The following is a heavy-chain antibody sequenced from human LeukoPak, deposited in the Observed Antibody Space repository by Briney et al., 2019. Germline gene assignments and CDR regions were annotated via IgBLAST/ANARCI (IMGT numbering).Heavy chain of an antibody. CDR2: ISGNGGNT. D-gene: IGHD6-6*01. J-gene: IGHJ4*02. Sequence: PGGSLRLSCAASVFTFSNTWMSWVRQAPREGLEYVSGISGNGGNTYYANSVTGRFTISRDNSKHTLYLQMGSLRAEDMGVYYCARDIAARRFDYWGQGILVTVSS. CDR1: VFTFSNTW. CDR3: ARDIAARRFDY. V-gene: IGHV3-64*01.